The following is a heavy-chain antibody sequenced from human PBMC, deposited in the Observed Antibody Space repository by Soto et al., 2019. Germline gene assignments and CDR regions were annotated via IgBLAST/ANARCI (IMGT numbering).Heavy chain of an antibody. V-gene: IGHV1-2*02. Sequence: QVQLVQSGAEVKKPGASVKVSCKASGYTFTGYYMHWVRQAPGQGLEWMGWINPNSGGTNYAQKFEGRVTMTRATSINTAYMELSRLRSADTAVYSWAGGGVTTYYYYYGMDVWGQGTTVTVSS. CDR3: AGGGVTTYYYYYGMDV. D-gene: IGHD2-21*02. J-gene: IGHJ6*02. CDR2: INPNSGGT. CDR1: GYTFTGYY.